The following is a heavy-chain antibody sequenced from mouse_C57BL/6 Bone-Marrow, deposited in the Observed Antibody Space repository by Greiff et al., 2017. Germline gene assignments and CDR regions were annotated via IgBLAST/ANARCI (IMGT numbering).Heavy chain of an antibody. V-gene: IGHV1-82*01. CDR2: IYPGDGDT. D-gene: IGHD1-1*01. CDR3: VSGVLRYYFDY. Sequence: QVQLQQSGPELVKPGASVKISCKASGYAFSSSWMNWVKQRPGKGLEWIGRIYPGDGDTNYNGKFKGKATLTADKSSSTAYMQRSSLTSEDSAVYFCVSGVLRYYFDYWGQGTTLTVSS. CDR1: GYAFSSSW. J-gene: IGHJ2*01.